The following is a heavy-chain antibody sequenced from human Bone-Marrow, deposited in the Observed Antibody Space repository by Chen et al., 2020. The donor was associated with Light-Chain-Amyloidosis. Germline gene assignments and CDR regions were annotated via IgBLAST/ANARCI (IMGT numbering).Heavy chain of an antibody. CDR3: ARGGYYYDSSGYQPPGFSWGYYYYYGMDV. D-gene: IGHD3-22*01. J-gene: IGHJ6*02. Sequence: GFTFSSYAMHWVRQAPGKGLEWVAVISYVGSNKYYADSVKGRFTISRDNSKNTLYLQMNSLRAEDTAVYYCARGGYYYDSSGYQPPGFSWGYYYYYGMDVWGQGTTVTVSS. CDR2: ISYVGSNK. V-gene: IGHV3-30-3*01. CDR1: GFTFSSYA.